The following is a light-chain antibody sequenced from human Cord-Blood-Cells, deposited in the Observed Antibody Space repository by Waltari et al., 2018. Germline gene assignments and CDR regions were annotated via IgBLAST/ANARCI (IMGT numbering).Light chain of an antibody. Sequence: QSALTQPASVSGSPGQSITISCTGTSSDVGRYNLVSWYQQHPVKAPKLLIYEVSKRPSGVSNRFSGSKSGNTASLTMSGLQAEDEADYYCCAYAGSSTYVFGTGTKVTVL. CDR3: CAYAGSSTYV. CDR2: EVS. V-gene: IGLV2-23*02. CDR1: SSDVGRYNL. J-gene: IGLJ1*01.